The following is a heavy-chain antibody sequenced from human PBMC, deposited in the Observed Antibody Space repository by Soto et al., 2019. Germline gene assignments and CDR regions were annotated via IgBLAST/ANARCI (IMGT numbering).Heavy chain of an antibody. Sequence: ASVKVSCKASGYTFTGYYMHWVRQAPGQGLEWMGWINPNSGDTNYAQKLQGRVTMTTDTSTSTAYMELRRLRSDDTAVYYCARDPPQLGYYMDVWGKGTTVTVSS. CDR3: ARDPPQLGYYMDV. V-gene: IGHV1-2*02. J-gene: IGHJ6*03. CDR1: GYTFTGYY. CDR2: INPNSGDT. D-gene: IGHD6-13*01.